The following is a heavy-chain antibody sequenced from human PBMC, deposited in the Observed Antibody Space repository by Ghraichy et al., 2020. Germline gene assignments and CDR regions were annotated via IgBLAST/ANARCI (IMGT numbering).Heavy chain of an antibody. CDR1: GFTFSSYS. D-gene: IGHD3-22*01. CDR2: ISSSSSYI. J-gene: IGHJ6*02. Sequence: GSLRLSCAASGFTFSSYSMNWVRQAPGKGLEWVSSISSSSSYIYYADSVKGRFTISRDNAKNSLYLQMNSLRAEDTAVYYCAREYDSSALGYYYYGMDVWGQGTTVTVSS. V-gene: IGHV3-21*01. CDR3: AREYDSSALGYYYYGMDV.